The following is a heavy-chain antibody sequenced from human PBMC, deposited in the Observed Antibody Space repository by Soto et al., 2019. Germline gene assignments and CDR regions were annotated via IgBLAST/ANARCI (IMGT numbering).Heavy chain of an antibody. CDR1: GFTFSSYA. Sequence: LRLSCAASGFTFSSYAMSWVRQAPGKGLEWVSLISGSAGSTYYADSVKGRFTISRDNSKNTLYLQMNSLRAEDTAVYYCAKGGSRHYGSFDYWGQGTLVTVSS. D-gene: IGHD3-10*01. CDR3: AKGGSRHYGSFDY. J-gene: IGHJ4*02. CDR2: ISGSAGST. V-gene: IGHV3-23*01.